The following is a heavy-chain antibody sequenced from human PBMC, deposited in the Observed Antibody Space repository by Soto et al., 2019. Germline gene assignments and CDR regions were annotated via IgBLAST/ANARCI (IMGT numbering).Heavy chain of an antibody. Sequence: EVQLVESGGGLVKHGGSLRLSCAASGFTFSSYSMNWVRQAPGKGLEWVSSISSSSSYIYYADSVKGRFTISRDNAQDSQDMQVDRLRGDETALYYCAKAPGGDVKAFDIWGQGTMVTVSS. CDR3: AKAPGGDVKAFDI. CDR2: ISSSSSYI. J-gene: IGHJ3*02. CDR1: GFTFSSYS. D-gene: IGHD3-16*01. V-gene: IGHV3-21*01.